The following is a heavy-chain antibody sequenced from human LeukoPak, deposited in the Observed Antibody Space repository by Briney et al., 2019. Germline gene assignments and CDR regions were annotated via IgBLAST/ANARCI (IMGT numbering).Heavy chain of an antibody. V-gene: IGHV4-4*02. J-gene: IGHJ4*02. D-gene: IGHD6-13*01. CDR2: IYHSGST. CDR1: GGSISSSNW. Sequence: SGTLSLTCAVSGGSISSSNWWSWVRQPPGKGLEWIGEIYHSGSTNYNPSLKSRVTISVDKSKNQFSLKLSSVTAADTAMYYCARVFEQQPPVFDYWGQGTLVTVSS. CDR3: ARVFEQQPPVFDY.